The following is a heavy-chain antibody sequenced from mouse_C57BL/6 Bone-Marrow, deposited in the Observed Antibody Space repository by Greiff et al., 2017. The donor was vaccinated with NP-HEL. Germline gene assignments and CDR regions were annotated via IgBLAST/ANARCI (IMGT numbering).Heavy chain of an antibody. V-gene: IGHV5-4*03. CDR1: GFTFSSYA. CDR2: ISDGGSYT. CDR3: ALRAWFAY. Sequence: EVMLVESGGGLVKPGGSLKLSCAASGFTFSSYAMSWVRQTPDKRLEWVATISDGGSYTYYPDNVKGRCTISRDNAKNNLYLQMSHLKSEDTAMYYCALRAWFAYWGQGTLVTVSA. J-gene: IGHJ3*01.